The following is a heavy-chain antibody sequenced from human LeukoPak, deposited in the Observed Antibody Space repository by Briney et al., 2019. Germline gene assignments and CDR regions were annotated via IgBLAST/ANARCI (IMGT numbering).Heavy chain of an antibody. J-gene: IGHJ3*02. CDR2: INQDGSEK. Sequence: GGSLRLSCAASGFTLSNSWMSWVRQAPGKGLEWVAIINQDGSEKYYVDSVKGRFTISRDNAKKSLYLQLNSLRAEDTAVYYCARDPGSSGFSDAFDIWGQGTMVTVSS. CDR3: ARDPGSSGFSDAFDI. CDR1: GFTLSNSW. D-gene: IGHD6-19*01. V-gene: IGHV3-7*01.